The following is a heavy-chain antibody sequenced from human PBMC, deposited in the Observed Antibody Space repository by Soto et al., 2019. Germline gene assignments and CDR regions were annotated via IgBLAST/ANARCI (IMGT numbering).Heavy chain of an antibody. V-gene: IGHV4-39*01. CDR1: GGSVSSGSFY. CDR3: ARRDIDNWNQGHAFGI. J-gene: IGHJ3*02. CDR2: IYYNGDT. D-gene: IGHD1-20*01. Sequence: QLQLQESGPGLVKPSETLFLTCPVSGGSVSSGSFYWGWIRQPPGKGLEWIGNIYYNGDTYYNPSLKSRLTIPVETSENQFSLKLSSVTAADTAVYYCARRDIDNWNQGHAFGIWGQGTMVTVSS.